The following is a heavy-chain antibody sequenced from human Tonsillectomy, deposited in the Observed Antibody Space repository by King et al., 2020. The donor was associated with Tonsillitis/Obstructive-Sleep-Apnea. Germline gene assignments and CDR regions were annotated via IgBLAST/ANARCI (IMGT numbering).Heavy chain of an antibody. Sequence: VQLVESGGGLVQPGGSLRLSCAASGFTFSTYAMSWVRQAPGKGLEWVSSISDRGDNTFNAGSVKGRFTMSRDNSTNTLYLQMKSLRAEDTALYYCAGGPAGADYYYMDVWGKGTTVTVSS. J-gene: IGHJ6*03. D-gene: IGHD6-19*01. CDR1: GFTFSTYA. CDR2: ISDRGDNT. V-gene: IGHV3-23*04. CDR3: AGGPAGADYYYMDV.